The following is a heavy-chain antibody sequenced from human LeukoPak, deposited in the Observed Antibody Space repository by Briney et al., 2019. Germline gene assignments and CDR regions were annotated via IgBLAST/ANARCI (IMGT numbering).Heavy chain of an antibody. V-gene: IGHV1-2*02. J-gene: IGHJ6*03. CDR3: ARDDYGDSRGYYYYYYMDV. CDR1: GYTFTGYY. D-gene: IGHD4-17*01. CDR2: INPNSGGT. Sequence: GASVKVSCKASGYTFTGYYMNWVRQAPGQGLEWMGWINPNSGGTNYAQKFQGSVTMTRATSNSTAYMELSRLRSDDTAVYYCARDDYGDSRGYYYYYYMDVWGKGTTVTVSS.